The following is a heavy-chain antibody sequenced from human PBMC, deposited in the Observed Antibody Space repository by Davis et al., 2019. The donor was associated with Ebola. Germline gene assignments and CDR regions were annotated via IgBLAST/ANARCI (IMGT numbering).Heavy chain of an antibody. D-gene: IGHD3-16*01. CDR3: ARTVGDIYYYGMDV. CDR1: GYTFTSYD. V-gene: IGHV1-8*01. Sequence: AASVKVSCKASGYTFTSYDINWVRQAPGQGLEWMGWMNPNSGNTGYAQKFQGRVTMTRNTSISTAYMELSSLRSEDTAVYYCARTVGDIYYYGMDVWGQGTTVTVSS. CDR2: MNPNSGNT. J-gene: IGHJ6*02.